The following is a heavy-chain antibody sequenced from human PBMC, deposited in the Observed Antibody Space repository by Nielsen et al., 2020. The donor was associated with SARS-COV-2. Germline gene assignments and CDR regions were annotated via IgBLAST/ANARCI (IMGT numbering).Heavy chain of an antibody. J-gene: IGHJ6*02. Sequence: WIRQPPGKALEWLALIYWNDDKRYSPSLNTRLTITKDTSKNQVVLTMTNVDPVDTATYYCAHSIRGAGISMVRGILTTTYRNYAMDVWGQGTTVTVSS. CDR2: IYWNDDK. CDR3: AHSIRGAGISMVRGILTTTYRNYAMDV. D-gene: IGHD3-10*01. V-gene: IGHV2-5*01.